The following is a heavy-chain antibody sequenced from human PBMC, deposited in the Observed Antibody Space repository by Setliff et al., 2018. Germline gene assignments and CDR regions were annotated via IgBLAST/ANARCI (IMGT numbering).Heavy chain of an antibody. CDR3: ARDRISRYYDSGAHAFDI. Sequence: GGSLRLSCAASGFTLSNFYMHWVRQAPGRGLVWVSHVNVDGSEKFYLDSVKGRFTISRDNAKNSLYLQMNSLRAEDTAVYYCARDRISRYYDSGAHAFDIWGQGTMVTVSS. CDR2: VNVDGSEK. J-gene: IGHJ3*02. CDR1: GFTLSNFY. D-gene: IGHD3-22*01. V-gene: IGHV3-7*03.